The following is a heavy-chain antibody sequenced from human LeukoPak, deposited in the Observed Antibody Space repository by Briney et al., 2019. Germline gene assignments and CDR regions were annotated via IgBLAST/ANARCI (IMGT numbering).Heavy chain of an antibody. CDR1: GGSISSYY. CDR2: IYTSGST. CDR3: ARDMGYGDYDAFDI. J-gene: IGHJ3*02. D-gene: IGHD4-17*01. Sequence: SETLSLTCTVSGGSISSYYWSWIRQPAGKGLEWIGRIYTSGSTNYNPSLKSRVTMSADTSKNQFSLKLSSVTAADTAVYYCARDMGYGDYDAFDIWGQGTMVTVSS. V-gene: IGHV4-4*07.